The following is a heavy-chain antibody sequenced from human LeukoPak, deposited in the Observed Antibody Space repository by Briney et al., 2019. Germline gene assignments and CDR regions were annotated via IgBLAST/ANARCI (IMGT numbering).Heavy chain of an antibody. CDR2: IKQDGSEK. CDR3: ARANDGY. J-gene: IGHJ4*02. V-gene: IGHV3-7*01. CDR1: GFTFSSYA. Sequence: GGSLRLSCAASGFTFSSYAMSWVRQAPGKGLEWVANIKQDGSEKYYVDSVKGRFTISRDNAKNSLYLQMNSLRAEDTAVYYCARANDGYWGQGTLVTVSS.